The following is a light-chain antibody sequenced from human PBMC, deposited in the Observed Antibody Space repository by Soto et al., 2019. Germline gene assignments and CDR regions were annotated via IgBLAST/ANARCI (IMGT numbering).Light chain of an antibody. CDR2: DDD. Sequence: QSALTQPASVSGSLGQLITISCTGTSSDAGGTSVSWYVSWYQQHPGKVPKLMIYDDDDRPSGVSNRFSGSKSGNTASLTISGLQAEDEADYYCSSYANTRTVVFGGGTKLTVL. CDR1: SSDAGGTSVSWY. J-gene: IGLJ3*02. CDR3: SSYANTRTVV. V-gene: IGLV2-14*03.